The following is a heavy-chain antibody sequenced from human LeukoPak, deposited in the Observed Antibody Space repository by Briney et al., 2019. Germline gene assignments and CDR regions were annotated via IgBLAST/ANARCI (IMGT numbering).Heavy chain of an antibody. D-gene: IGHD6-13*01. CDR1: GDSVSSNSAA. J-gene: IGHJ5*02. V-gene: IGHV6-1*01. CDR3: ARGSHSSSWYQNWFDP. CDR2: TYYRSKWYN. Sequence: SQTLSLTCAISGDSVSSNSAAWNWIRQSPSRGLEWLGRTYYRSKWYNDYAVSVKSRITINPDTSKNQFSLQLNSVTPEDTAVYYCARGSHSSSWYQNWFDPWGQGTLVTVSS.